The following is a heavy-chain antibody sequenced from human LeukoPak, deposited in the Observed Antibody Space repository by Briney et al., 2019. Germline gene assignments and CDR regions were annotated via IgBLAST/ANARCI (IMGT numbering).Heavy chain of an antibody. CDR1: GGTFSSYA. D-gene: IGHD6-13*01. V-gene: IGHV1-69*04. J-gene: IGHJ6*02. CDR3: ARDESIAAAGTYYYYGMDV. Sequence: SVKASCKASGGTFSSYAISWVRQAPGQGLEWMGRIIPILGIANYAQKFQGRVAITADKSTSTAYMELSSLRSEDTAVYYCARDESIAAAGTYYYYGMDVWGQGTTVTVSS. CDR2: IIPILGIA.